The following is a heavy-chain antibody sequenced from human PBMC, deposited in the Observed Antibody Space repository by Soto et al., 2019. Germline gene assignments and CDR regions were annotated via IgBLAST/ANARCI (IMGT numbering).Heavy chain of an antibody. V-gene: IGHV3-49*04. J-gene: IGHJ6*02. Sequence: GGSLRLSCTASGFTFGDYAMSWVRQAPGKGLEWVGFIRSKAYGGTTEYAASVKGRFTISRDDSKSIAYLQMNSLKTEDTAVYYCTRDRSTHGMDVGGQGTTVTVSS. CDR3: TRDRSTHGMDV. CDR2: IRSKAYGGTT. CDR1: GFTFGDYA.